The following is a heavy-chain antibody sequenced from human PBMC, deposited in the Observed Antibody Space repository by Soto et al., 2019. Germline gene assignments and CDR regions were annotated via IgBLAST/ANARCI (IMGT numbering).Heavy chain of an antibody. Sequence: QLQLQESGPRLVKPSETLSLTCSVSGGSISSSSYSWGWIRQPPGKGLEWIGTIYYSGSTHYNPSLEGRVAIAADTPNNQLSLRLSSGTAADTAVYYCGRQPGHCGSTTCCGYYSVDVWGQGTTVTVS. D-gene: IGHD2-2*01. V-gene: IGHV4-39*01. CDR1: GGSISSSSYS. CDR3: GRQPGHCGSTTCCGYYSVDV. J-gene: IGHJ6*02. CDR2: IYYSGST.